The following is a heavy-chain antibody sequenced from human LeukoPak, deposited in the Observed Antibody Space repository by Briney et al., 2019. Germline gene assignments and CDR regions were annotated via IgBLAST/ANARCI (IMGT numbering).Heavy chain of an antibody. D-gene: IGHD3-3*01. Sequence: SETLSLTCAVYGGSFSGYYWSWIRQPPGKGLEWMGEINHSGSTNYNPSLKSRVTISVDTSKNQFSLKLSSVTAADTAVYYCAREKVEYDFWSGRFDYWGQGTLVTVSS. CDR1: GGSFSGYY. V-gene: IGHV4-34*01. CDR3: AREKVEYDFWSGRFDY. CDR2: INHSGST. J-gene: IGHJ4*02.